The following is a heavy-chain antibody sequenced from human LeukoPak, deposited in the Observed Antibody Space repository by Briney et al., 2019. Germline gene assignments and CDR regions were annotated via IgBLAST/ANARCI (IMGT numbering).Heavy chain of an antibody. D-gene: IGHD6-13*01. Sequence: PGGSLRLSCAASGFTVSSNYMSWVRQAPGKGLEWVSVIYSGGSTYYADSVKGRFTISRDNSKNTLYLEMNSLRAEDTAVYYCARGKGSSSWYPIDYWGQGTLVTVSS. CDR3: ARGKGSSSWYPIDY. J-gene: IGHJ4*02. V-gene: IGHV3-53*01. CDR2: IYSGGST. CDR1: GFTVSSNY.